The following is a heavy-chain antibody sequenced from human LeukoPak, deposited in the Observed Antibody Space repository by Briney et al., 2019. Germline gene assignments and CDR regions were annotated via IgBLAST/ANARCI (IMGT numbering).Heavy chain of an antibody. Sequence: SETLSLTCTVSGGSISSSSYYWSWIRQPPGKGLEWIGNIYHSGSTYYNPSLKSRVTISVDTSKNQFSLKLSSVTAADTAVYYCARAYSSSWYLNWFVPWGQGTPVTVSS. V-gene: IGHV4-39*07. D-gene: IGHD6-13*01. CDR1: GGSISSSSYY. CDR3: ARAYSSSWYLNWFVP. CDR2: IYHSGST. J-gene: IGHJ5*02.